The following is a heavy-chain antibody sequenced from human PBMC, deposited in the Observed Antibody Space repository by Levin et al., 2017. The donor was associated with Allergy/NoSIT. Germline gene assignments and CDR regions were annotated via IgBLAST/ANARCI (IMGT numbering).Heavy chain of an antibody. CDR3: ARRSLYNWNYVSYFDY. CDR1: GFTFSDYY. D-gene: IGHD1-7*01. CDR2: ISSSGSTI. J-gene: IGHJ4*02. Sequence: SGGSLRLSCAASGFTFSDYYMSWIRQAPGKGLEWVSYISSSGSTIYYADSVKGRFTISRDNAKNSLYLQMNSLRAEDTAVYYCARRSLYNWNYVSYFDYWGQGTLVTVSS. V-gene: IGHV3-11*01.